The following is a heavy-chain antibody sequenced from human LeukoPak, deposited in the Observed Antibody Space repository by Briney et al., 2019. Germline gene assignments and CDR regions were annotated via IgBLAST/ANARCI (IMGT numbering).Heavy chain of an antibody. CDR2: FYPEDGET. V-gene: IGHV1-24*01. J-gene: IGHJ6*02. CDR1: RCTLTELS. D-gene: IGHD6-25*01. CDR3: LTGGVSAASGKPGYFYYYGMDV. Sequence: AAVTVSCLVSRCTLTELSMHGLRQAPGNELEWMGGFYPEDGETIYVQKLHARVIITEHTSTDTASMSLNGLTSEDTPVYDCLTGGVSAASGKPGYFYYYGMDVWGQGTTVTVSS.